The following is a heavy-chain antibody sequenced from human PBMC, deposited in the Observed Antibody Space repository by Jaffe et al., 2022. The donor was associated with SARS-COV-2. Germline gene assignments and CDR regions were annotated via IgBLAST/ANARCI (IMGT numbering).Heavy chain of an antibody. CDR2: ISWNSGSI. CDR1: GFTFDDYA. D-gene: IGHD3-9*01. CDR3: AKDRTVLRYFDWQRGSAFDI. V-gene: IGHV3-9*01. Sequence: EVQLVESGGGLVQPGRSLRLSCAASGFTFDDYAMHWVRQAPGKGLEWVSGISWNSGSIGYADSVKGRFTISRDNAKNSLYLQMNSLRAEDTALYYCAKDRTVLRYFDWQRGSAFDIWGQGTMVTVSS. J-gene: IGHJ3*02.